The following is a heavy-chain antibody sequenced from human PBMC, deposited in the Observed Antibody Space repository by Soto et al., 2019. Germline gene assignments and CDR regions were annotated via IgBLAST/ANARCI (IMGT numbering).Heavy chain of an antibody. CDR2: IDWDDDK. J-gene: IGHJ4*02. CDR3: ARIRRISSSWHGVVDY. Sequence: GSGPTLVNPTQTLTLTCTFSGFSLSTSGMCVSWIRQPPGKALEWLALIDWDDDKYYSTSLKTRLTISKDTSKNQVVLTMTNMDPVDTATYYCARIRRISSSWHGVVDYWGQGTLVTVSS. V-gene: IGHV2-70*01. D-gene: IGHD6-13*01. CDR1: GFSLSTSGMC.